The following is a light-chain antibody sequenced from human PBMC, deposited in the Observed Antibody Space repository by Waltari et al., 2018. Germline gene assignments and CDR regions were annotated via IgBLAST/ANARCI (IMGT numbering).Light chain of an antibody. CDR3: QVWDSGTGV. CDR2: RDT. CDR1: HIGSKN. J-gene: IGLJ3*02. Sequence: SYDLTQPLSVSVALGQTARITCGGNHIGSKNVHWYQQKPGQAPLLVIYRDTNRPSGIPERFSGSNLGNTATLTISRVQDGDEGDYYCQVWDSGTGVFGGGTKLTVL. V-gene: IGLV3-9*01.